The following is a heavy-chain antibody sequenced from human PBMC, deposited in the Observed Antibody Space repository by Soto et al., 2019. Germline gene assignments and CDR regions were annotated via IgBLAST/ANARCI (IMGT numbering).Heavy chain of an antibody. J-gene: IGHJ3*02. CDR3: ARAGGYDWGDAFDI. CDR1: GGTFSSYT. CDR2: IIPILGIA. Sequence: QVQLVQSGAEVKKPGSSVKVSCKASGGTFSSYTISWVRQAPGQGLEWMGRIIPILGIANYAQKFQGRVTITADKSTSTAYMELSSLRSEDTAVYYCARAGGYDWGDAFDIWGQGTMVTVSS. D-gene: IGHD5-12*01. V-gene: IGHV1-69*02.